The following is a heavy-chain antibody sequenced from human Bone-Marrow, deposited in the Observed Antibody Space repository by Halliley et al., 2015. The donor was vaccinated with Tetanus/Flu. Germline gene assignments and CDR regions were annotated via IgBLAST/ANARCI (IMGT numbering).Heavy chain of an antibody. V-gene: IGHV3-74*01. Sequence: WVSRINSEGSSTNYADSVKGRSTISRDNAKNTLYLQMNSLRAEGTAVYYCAREVGGLGGFDYWGQGTLVTVSS. J-gene: IGHJ4*02. D-gene: IGHD3-10*01. CDR3: AREVGGLGGFDY. CDR2: INSEGSST.